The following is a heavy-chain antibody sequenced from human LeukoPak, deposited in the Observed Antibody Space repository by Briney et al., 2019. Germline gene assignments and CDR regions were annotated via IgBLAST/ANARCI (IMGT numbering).Heavy chain of an antibody. CDR3: ARDPVLRSSLPSV. D-gene: IGHD5-12*01. CDR1: GFTFSSYS. V-gene: IGHV3-21*01. Sequence: PGGSLRLSCAASGFTFSSYSMNWVRQAPGKGLEWVSSISSSSSYIYYADSVKGRFTISRDNAKTSLYLQMNSLRAEDTAVYYCARDPVLRSSLPSVWGQGTTVTVSS. CDR2: ISSSSSYI. J-gene: IGHJ6*02.